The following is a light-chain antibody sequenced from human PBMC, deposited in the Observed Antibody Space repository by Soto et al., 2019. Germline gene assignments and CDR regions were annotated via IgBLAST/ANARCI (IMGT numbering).Light chain of an antibody. CDR1: SSNIGSNF. CDR2: SIN. CDR3: ASWDDSLNGPV. Sequence: QSMVTQPPSASGTPGQRVTISCSGSSSNIGSNFVSWYQRLPGTAPKLLIYSINQRPSGVSDRFSGSKSGTSASLAISGLQSADEADYFCASWDDSLNGPVFGGGTKLTVL. V-gene: IGLV1-44*01. J-gene: IGLJ3*02.